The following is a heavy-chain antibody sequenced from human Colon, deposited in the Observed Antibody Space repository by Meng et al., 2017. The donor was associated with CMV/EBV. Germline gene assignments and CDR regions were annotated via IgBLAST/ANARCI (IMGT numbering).Heavy chain of an antibody. CDR2: IWFDGSSK. V-gene: IGHV3-30*02. CDR1: GFTFSNYA. CDR3: VKTGTAWQFDF. D-gene: IGHD2-21*02. Sequence: QVYLVESGGGVVQLGGSLSISCEASGFTFSNYAMHWVRQAPGKGLEWVAFIWFDGSSKDYADSVKGRFTISRDNSMNRLYLQVNSLRSEDTAVYYCVKTGTAWQFDFWGQGTLVTVSS. J-gene: IGHJ4*02.